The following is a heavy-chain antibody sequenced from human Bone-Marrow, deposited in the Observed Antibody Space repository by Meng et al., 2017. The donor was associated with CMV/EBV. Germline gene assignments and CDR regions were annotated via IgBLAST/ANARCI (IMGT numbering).Heavy chain of an antibody. J-gene: IGHJ4*02. D-gene: IGHD2-2*02. CDR3: ARVYCSSTSCYKEFDY. CDR2: IYSGGST. V-gene: IGHV3-53*01. CDR1: GFTFSSYE. Sequence: GESLKISCAASGFTFSSYEMNWVRQAPGKGLEWVSVIYSGGSTYYADSVKGRFTISRDNSKNTLYLQMNSLRAEDTAVYYCARVYCSSTSCYKEFDYWGQGTLVTVSS.